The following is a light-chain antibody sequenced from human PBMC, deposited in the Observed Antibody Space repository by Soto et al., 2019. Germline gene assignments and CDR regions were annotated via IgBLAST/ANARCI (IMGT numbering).Light chain of an antibody. CDR3: AAWDGSLSGLYV. J-gene: IGLJ1*01. CDR1: SSNIGSNY. Sequence: QSVLTQPPSASGTPGQRVTISCSGSSSNIGSNYVYWYQQLPGTAPKLLIYRNNQRPSGVPDRFSGSKSGTSASLAISGLRSEDEADYYCAAWDGSLSGLYVFGPGTKVTVL. V-gene: IGLV1-47*01. CDR2: RNN.